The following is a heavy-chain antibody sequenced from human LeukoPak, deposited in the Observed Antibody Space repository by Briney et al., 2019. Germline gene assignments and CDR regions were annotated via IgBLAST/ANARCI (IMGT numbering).Heavy chain of an antibody. D-gene: IGHD4-17*01. CDR1: GGSISSYY. CDR2: IYTSGST. J-gene: IGHJ4*02. V-gene: IGHV4-4*07. CDR3: AREYGDQGTRNFDY. Sequence: SETLSLTCTVTGGSISSYYWSWIRQPAGKGLEWIGRIYTSGSTNYSPSLKSRVTMSVDTSKNQFSLKLISVTAADTAVYYCAREYGDQGTRNFDYWGQGSLVTVSS.